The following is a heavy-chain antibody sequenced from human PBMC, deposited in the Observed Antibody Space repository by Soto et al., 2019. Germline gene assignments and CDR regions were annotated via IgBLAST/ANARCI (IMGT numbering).Heavy chain of an antibody. CDR3: ARHLHYGDYVGIGY. J-gene: IGHJ4*02. CDR1: GGSISSYY. Sequence: SETLSLTCTVSGGSISSYYWSWIRQPPGKGLEWIGYIYYSGSTNYNPSLKSRVTISVDTSKNQFSLKLSSVTAADTAVYYCARHLHYGDYVGIGYWGQGTLVTVSS. CDR2: IYYSGST. D-gene: IGHD4-17*01. V-gene: IGHV4-59*08.